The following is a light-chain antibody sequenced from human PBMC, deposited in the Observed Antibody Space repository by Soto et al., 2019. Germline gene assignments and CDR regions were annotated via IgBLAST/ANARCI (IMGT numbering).Light chain of an antibody. Sequence: SYELTQPPSVSVAPGQTARIPCGGNNIGSKGVHWYQQSPGLAPVLVVYDDRDRPSGIPERFSGSNSGNTATLTISRVEAGDEADYYCQVWDSSSDHVVFGRGTQLTVL. CDR3: QVWDSSSDHVV. J-gene: IGLJ2*01. CDR2: DDR. CDR1: NIGSKG. V-gene: IGLV3-21*02.